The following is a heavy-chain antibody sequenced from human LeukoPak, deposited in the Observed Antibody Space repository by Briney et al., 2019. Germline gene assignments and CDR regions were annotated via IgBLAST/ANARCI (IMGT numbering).Heavy chain of an antibody. CDR1: GLRFDDHG. Sequence: GGSLRLSCAAPGLRFDDHGMAWVRQAPGKGLEWVSGISWNGGSTGYADSVKGRFTISRDNAKHSLYLRMNSLRADDTALYYCARGDSSGWYFDDWGQGTLVTVSS. D-gene: IGHD6-19*01. V-gene: IGHV3-20*04. CDR3: ARGDSSGWYFDD. J-gene: IGHJ4*02. CDR2: ISWNGGST.